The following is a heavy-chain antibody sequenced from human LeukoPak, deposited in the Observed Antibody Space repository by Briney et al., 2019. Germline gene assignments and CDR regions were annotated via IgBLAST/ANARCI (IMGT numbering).Heavy chain of an antibody. D-gene: IGHD2-15*01. V-gene: IGHV4-34*01. CDR2: INHSGST. CDR3: ARGKFTGYCSGGSCYSAAHFDY. J-gene: IGHJ4*02. Sequence: SETLSLTCAVYGGSFSGYYWSWIRQPPGKGLEWIGEINHSGSTNYNPSLKSRVTISVDTSKNQFSLKLSSVTAADTAVYYCARGKFTGYCSGGSCYSAAHFDYRGKGTLVTVSS. CDR1: GGSFSGYY.